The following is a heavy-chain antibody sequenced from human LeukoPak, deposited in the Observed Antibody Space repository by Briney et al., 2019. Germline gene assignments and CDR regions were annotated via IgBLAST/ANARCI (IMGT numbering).Heavy chain of an antibody. CDR3: AGHHPRNTVDF. V-gene: IGHV4-59*08. D-gene: IGHD2-8*02. J-gene: IGHJ4*02. Sequence: ASETLSLTCTVSGGPISSYYWSWIRQPPGKGLEWIAYISDIGSINYNPSLKSRVTISLDTSKSQFSLKLSSVTAADTAVYYCAGHHPRNTVDFWGQGTLVTVSS. CDR1: GGPISSYY. CDR2: ISDIGSI.